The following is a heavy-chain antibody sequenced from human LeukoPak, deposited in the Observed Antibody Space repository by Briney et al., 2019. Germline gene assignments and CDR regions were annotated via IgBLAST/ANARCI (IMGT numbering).Heavy chain of an antibody. CDR2: IYHSGST. V-gene: IGHV4-4*02. J-gene: IGHJ4*02. CDR1: GGSISSSNW. D-gene: IGHD3-10*01. CDR3: ATLAAMVRGVITDY. Sequence: PSETLSLTCAVSGGSISSSNWWSWVRQPPGKGLEWIGEIYHSGSTNYNPSLKSRVTISVDESKNQFSLKLSSVTAVDTAVYYCATLAAMVRGVITDYWGQGTLVTVSS.